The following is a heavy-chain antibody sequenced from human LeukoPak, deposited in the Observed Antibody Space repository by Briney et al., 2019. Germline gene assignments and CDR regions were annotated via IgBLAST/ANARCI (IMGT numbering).Heavy chain of an antibody. D-gene: IGHD3-16*01. CDR3: AREAAWGNWYFDL. Sequence: GGSLRLSCAASGFTFSRHGMHWVRQAPGKGLEWVAVIGDTGRAKYYADSVEGRFTASRDNSNKILYLEMNSLRYDDTALYYCAREAAWGNWYFDLWGRGTLVTVSS. J-gene: IGHJ2*01. CDR1: GFTFSRHG. CDR2: IGDTGRAK. V-gene: IGHV3-33*08.